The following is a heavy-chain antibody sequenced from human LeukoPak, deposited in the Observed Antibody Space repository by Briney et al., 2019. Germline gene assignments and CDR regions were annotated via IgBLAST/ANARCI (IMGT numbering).Heavy chain of an antibody. D-gene: IGHD2-15*01. J-gene: IGHJ6*02. V-gene: IGHV5-51*01. CDR2: IYPGDSET. CDR3: ARYCSGSSCFHYGMDV. CDR1: GYNFINHW. Sequence: GESLKISCKGSGYNFINHWIGWVRQMPGKGLEWMGIIYPGDSETRYSPSFQGQVTISDGKSISTAYLQWSSLKASDTAMYYCARYCSGSSCFHYGMDVWGQGTTVTVSS.